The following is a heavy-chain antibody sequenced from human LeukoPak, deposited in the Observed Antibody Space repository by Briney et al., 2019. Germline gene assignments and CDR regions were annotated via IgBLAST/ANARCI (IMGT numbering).Heavy chain of an antibody. J-gene: IGHJ3*02. CDR1: GYTFTSYY. Sequence: ASVKVSCKASGYTFTSYYMHWVRQAPGQGLEWMGMINPSGGSTSYAQKFQGRVTMTRDMSTSTVYMELSSLRSEDTAVYYCARAALGSGVVVATTGAFDIWGQGTMVTVSS. V-gene: IGHV1-46*01. CDR3: ARAALGSGVVVATTGAFDI. D-gene: IGHD2-15*01. CDR2: INPSGGST.